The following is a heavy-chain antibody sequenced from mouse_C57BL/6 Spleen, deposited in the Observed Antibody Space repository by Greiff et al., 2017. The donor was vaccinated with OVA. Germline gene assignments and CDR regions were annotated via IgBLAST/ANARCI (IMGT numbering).Heavy chain of an antibody. D-gene: IGHD2-3*01. J-gene: IGHJ4*01. CDR1: GYSITSGYY. CDR2: ISYDGSN. CDR3: AREGAYDGYFYAMDY. V-gene: IGHV3-6*01. Sequence: VQLQQSGPGLVKPSQSLSLTCSVTGYSITSGYYWNWNRQFPGNKLEWMGYISYDGSNNYNPSLKNRISITRDTSTNQFFLKLNAVTTEDTATYYCAREGAYDGYFYAMDYWGQGTSVTVSS.